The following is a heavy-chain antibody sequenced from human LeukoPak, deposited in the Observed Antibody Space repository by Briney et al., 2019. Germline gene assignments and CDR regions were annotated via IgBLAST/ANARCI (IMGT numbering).Heavy chain of an antibody. V-gene: IGHV4-59*02. D-gene: IGHD3-10*01. J-gene: IGHJ3*02. Sequence: PSETLSLTCAVSGGSVDAYHWNWSGRPPAGGVGWIGYVYYTGYTNYNPSLSGRVAISIDTSNNQFSLKLTSVTPADTATYYCARGGEFDVFDIWGQGRAVTVSS. CDR1: GGSVDAYH. CDR3: ARGGEFDVFDI. CDR2: VYYTGYT.